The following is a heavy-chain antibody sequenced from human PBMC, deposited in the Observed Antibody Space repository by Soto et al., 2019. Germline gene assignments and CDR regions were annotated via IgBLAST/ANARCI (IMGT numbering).Heavy chain of an antibody. CDR3: AKDRHYYGSRSYYAAFDI. J-gene: IGHJ3*02. D-gene: IGHD3-10*01. CDR1: GFTFSDYY. V-gene: IGHV3-11*01. Sequence: GGSLRLSCAASGFTFSDYYMSWIRQAPGKGLEWVSYISSSGSTIYYADSVKGRFTISRDNAKNSLYLQMNSLRAEDTAVYYCAKDRHYYGSRSYYAAFDIWGQGTMVTVSS. CDR2: ISSSGSTI.